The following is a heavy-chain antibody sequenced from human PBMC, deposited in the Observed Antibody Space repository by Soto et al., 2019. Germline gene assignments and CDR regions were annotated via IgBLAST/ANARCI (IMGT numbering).Heavy chain of an antibody. CDR3: ARSRISYYYDSSGYYRELDY. V-gene: IGHV1-69*02. CDR2: IIPILGIA. CDR1: GGTFSSYT. D-gene: IGHD3-22*01. J-gene: IGHJ4*02. Sequence: ASVKVSCKASGGTFSSYTISWVRQAPGQGLEWMGRIIPILGIANYAQKFQGRVTITADKSTSTAYMELSSLRSEDTAVYYCARSRISYYYDSSGYYRELDYWGQGTLVTVSS.